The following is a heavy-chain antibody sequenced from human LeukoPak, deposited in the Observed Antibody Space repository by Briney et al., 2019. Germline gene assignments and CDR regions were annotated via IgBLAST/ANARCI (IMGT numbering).Heavy chain of an antibody. J-gene: IGHJ4*02. CDR2: INPSGGST. V-gene: IGHV1-46*01. Sequence: ASLKVSCKASGYTFTSYYMHWVRQAPGQGLEWMGIINPSGGSTSYAQKFQGRVTMTRDTSTSTVYMELNSLRSEDTAVYFCARDSFGDLRTRFDYWGQGTLVTVSS. CDR1: GYTFTSYY. CDR3: ARDSFGDLRTRFDY. D-gene: IGHD2-21*02.